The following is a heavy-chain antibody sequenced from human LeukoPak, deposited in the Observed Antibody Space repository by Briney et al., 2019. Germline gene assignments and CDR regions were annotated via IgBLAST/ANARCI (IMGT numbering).Heavy chain of an antibody. Sequence: ASVKVSCKASRCTFTGYYMHWVRQAPGQGLEWMGRINPNSGGTNYAQKFQGRVTMTRDTSISTAYMELSRLRSDDTAVYYCARMDTAMDSYYFDYWGQGTLVTVSS. CDR2: INPNSGGT. J-gene: IGHJ4*02. CDR1: RCTFTGYY. CDR3: ARMDTAMDSYYFDY. V-gene: IGHV1-2*06. D-gene: IGHD5-18*01.